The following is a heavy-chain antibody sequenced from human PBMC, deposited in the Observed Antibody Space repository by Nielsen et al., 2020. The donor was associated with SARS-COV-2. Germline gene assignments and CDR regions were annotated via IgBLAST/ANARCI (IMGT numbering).Heavy chain of an antibody. V-gene: IGHV6-1*01. CDR3: ARSDSSSWYYYYYYMDV. J-gene: IGHJ6*03. CDR2: TYYRSKWYN. Sequence: SQTPSLTRAVSGDSVSSNSAAWNWIRQSPSRGLEWLGRTYYRSKWYNDYAVSVKSRITINPDTSKNQFSLQLNSVTPEDTAVYYCARSDSSSWYYYYYYMDVWGKGTTVTVSS. CDR1: GDSVSSNSAA. D-gene: IGHD6-13*01.